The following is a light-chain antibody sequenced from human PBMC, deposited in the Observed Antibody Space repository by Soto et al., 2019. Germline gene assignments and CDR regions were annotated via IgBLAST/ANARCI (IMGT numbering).Light chain of an antibody. Sequence: AIRMTQSPSSLSASTGDRVTITCRASQGISSYLAWYQQKPGKAPKLLIYAASTLQSGVPSRFSGCGSGTDFTLTISCLQSEDFATYYCQQYYSYPITFGQGTRLEIK. CDR3: QQYYSYPIT. V-gene: IGKV1-8*01. CDR2: AAS. J-gene: IGKJ5*01. CDR1: QGISSY.